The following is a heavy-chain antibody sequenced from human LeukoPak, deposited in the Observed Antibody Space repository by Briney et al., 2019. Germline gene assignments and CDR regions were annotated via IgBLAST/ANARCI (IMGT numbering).Heavy chain of an antibody. J-gene: IGHJ3*02. CDR1: GGSLSGYY. CDR2: INHSGST. CDR3: ARGRGLYYDSSGYYPRDAFDI. Sequence: SETLSLTCAVYGGSLSGYYWSWIRQPPGKGLEWIGEINHSGSTNYNPSLKSRVTISVDTSKNQFSLKLSSVTAADMAVYYCARGRGLYYDSSGYYPRDAFDIWGQGTMVTVSS. D-gene: IGHD3-22*01. V-gene: IGHV4-34*01.